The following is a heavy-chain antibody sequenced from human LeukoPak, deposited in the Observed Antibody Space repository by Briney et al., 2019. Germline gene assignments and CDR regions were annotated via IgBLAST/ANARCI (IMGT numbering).Heavy chain of an antibody. D-gene: IGHD1-26*01. J-gene: IGHJ5*02. V-gene: IGHV3-64D*08. CDR2: ITSNGGST. CDR3: VTVGMTSIWSYLRFDP. CDR1: GFTFSTNS. Sequence: GGSLRLSCSASGFTFSTNSMHWVRQAPGKGLEFVSAITSNGGSTYYADSVKGRFTVSRDNSKNTLYLQMSSLRAEDTAVYYCVTVGMTSIWSYLRFDPRGQGTLVSVSS.